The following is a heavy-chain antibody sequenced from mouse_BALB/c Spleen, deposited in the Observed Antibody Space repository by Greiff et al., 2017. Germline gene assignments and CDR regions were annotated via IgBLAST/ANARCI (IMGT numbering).Heavy chain of an antibody. CDR2: INPSTGYT. Sequence: VQLQQSGAELAKPGASVKMSCKASGYTFTRYWMHWVKQRPGQGLEWIGYINPSTGYTEYNQKFKDKATLTADKSSSTAYMQLSSLTSEDSAVYYCARFYDGNYGPFDYWGQGTTLTVSS. D-gene: IGHD2-1*01. V-gene: IGHV1-7*01. CDR1: GYTFTRYW. J-gene: IGHJ2*01. CDR3: ARFYDGNYGPFDY.